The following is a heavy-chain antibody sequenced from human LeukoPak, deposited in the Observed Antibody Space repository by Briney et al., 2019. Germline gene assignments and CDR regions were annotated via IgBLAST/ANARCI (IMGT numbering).Heavy chain of an antibody. J-gene: IGHJ4*02. CDR3: TKGGGVHSHSD. D-gene: IGHD3-10*01. Sequence: PGGSLRLSCAASGFTFSSYEMNWVRQAPGKGLEWVSYISSSSSTIYYADSVKGRFTISRDNAKNTLYLQMNSLRAEDTAVYYCTKGGGVHSHSDWGQGTLVTVSS. CDR1: GFTFSSYE. CDR2: ISSSSSTI. V-gene: IGHV3-48*03.